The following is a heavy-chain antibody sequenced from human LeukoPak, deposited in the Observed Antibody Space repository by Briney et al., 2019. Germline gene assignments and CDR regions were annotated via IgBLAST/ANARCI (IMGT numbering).Heavy chain of an antibody. CDR2: MNPNSGNT. Sequence: GASVKVSCKASGYTFTSYDINWVRQATGQGLEWMGWMNPNSGNTGYAQKFQGRVTMTRNTSISTAYMELSSLRSEDTAAYYCARALGDCSSTSCYYNWFDPWGQGTLVTVSS. CDR3: ARALGDCSSTSCYYNWFDP. V-gene: IGHV1-8*01. CDR1: GYTFTSYD. D-gene: IGHD2-2*01. J-gene: IGHJ5*02.